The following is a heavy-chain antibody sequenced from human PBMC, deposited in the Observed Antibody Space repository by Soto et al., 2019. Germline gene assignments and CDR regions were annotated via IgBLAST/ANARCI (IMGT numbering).Heavy chain of an antibody. V-gene: IGHV3-30*03. CDR2: ISYDGSNK. D-gene: IGHD3-22*01. Sequence: GGSLRLSCAASGFTFSSYGMHWVRQAPGKGLEWVAVISYDGSNKYYADSVKGRFTISRDNSKNTLYLQMNSLRAEDTAVYYCATLGGSYQALDTWGQGTLVTVSS. CDR3: ATLGGSYQALDT. J-gene: IGHJ5*02. CDR1: GFTFSSYG.